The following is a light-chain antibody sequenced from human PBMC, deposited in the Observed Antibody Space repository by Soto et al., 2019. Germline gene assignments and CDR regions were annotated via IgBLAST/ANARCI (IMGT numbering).Light chain of an antibody. CDR2: EAS. CDR3: SSYTSSSTFV. Sequence: QSALTQPASVSGSPGQSITISCTGTSSDVGGYNYVSWYQQHPGKAPKLIIYEASNRPSGVSNRFSGSKSGNTASLTISGLQAEDDADYYCSSYTSSSTFVFGTGTKLTVL. J-gene: IGLJ1*01. V-gene: IGLV2-14*01. CDR1: SSDVGGYNY.